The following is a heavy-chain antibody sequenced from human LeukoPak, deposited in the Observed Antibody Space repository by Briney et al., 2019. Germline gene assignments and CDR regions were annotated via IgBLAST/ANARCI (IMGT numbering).Heavy chain of an antibody. J-gene: IGHJ3*02. CDR1: RFTFSSYG. CDR2: IRYDGSNK. D-gene: IGHD6-19*01. Sequence: GGSLRLSCAASRFTFSSYGMHWVRQAPGKGLEWAAFIRYDGSNKYYADSVKGRFTISRDNSKNTLYLQMNSLRADDTAVYYCSKEKSSGWHDAFDIWGQGTMVTVSS. V-gene: IGHV3-30*02. CDR3: SKEKSSGWHDAFDI.